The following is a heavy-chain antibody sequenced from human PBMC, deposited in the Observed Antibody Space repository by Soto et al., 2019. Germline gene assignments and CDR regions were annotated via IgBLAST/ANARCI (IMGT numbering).Heavy chain of an antibody. Sequence: LSETLSLTCAVSGGSISSGGYSWSWIRQPPGKGLEWIGYIYHSGSTYYNPSLKSRVTISVDRSKNQFSLKLSSVTAADTAVYYCARGHTAMPSRWGQGTLVTVSS. CDR2: IYHSGST. CDR3: ARGHTAMPSR. D-gene: IGHD5-18*01. V-gene: IGHV4-30-2*01. CDR1: GGSISSGGYS. J-gene: IGHJ4*02.